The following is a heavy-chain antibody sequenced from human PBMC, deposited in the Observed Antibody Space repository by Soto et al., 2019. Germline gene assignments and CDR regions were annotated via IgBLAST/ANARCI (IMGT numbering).Heavy chain of an antibody. J-gene: IGHJ5*02. V-gene: IGHV1-18*01. CDR1: GYTFTSYG. Sequence: QVQLVQSGAEVKKPGASVKVSCKASGYTFTSYGISWVRQAPGQGLEWMGWIRAYNGNTNYAQKLQGRVTMTTDTSTGTAYMELRSLRSDETAVYYCARSTYDCCSGDYVWFDPWGQGTLVTVSS. CDR3: ARSTYDCCSGDYVWFDP. CDR2: IRAYNGNT. D-gene: IGHD3-3*01.